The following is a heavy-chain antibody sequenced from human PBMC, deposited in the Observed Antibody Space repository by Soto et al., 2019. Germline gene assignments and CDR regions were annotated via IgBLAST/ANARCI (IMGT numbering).Heavy chain of an antibody. CDR2: ISSSSSTI. Sequence: HPGGSLRLSCAASGFTFSSYSMNWVRQAPGKGLEWVSYISSSSSTIYYADSVKGRFTISRVNAKNTLYLQMNSLRAEDTAVYYCARGTRRYYYYMDVWGKGTTVTVSS. CDR3: ARGTRRYYYYMDV. D-gene: IGHD1-1*01. CDR1: GFTFSSYS. V-gene: IGHV3-48*01. J-gene: IGHJ6*03.